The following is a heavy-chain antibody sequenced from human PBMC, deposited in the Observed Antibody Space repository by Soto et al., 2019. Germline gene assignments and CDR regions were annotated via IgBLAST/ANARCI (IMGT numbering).Heavy chain of an antibody. CDR2: ISASTGTT. CDR1: GFTFSDYA. J-gene: IGHJ6*03. V-gene: IGHV3-23*01. D-gene: IGHD3-10*01. CDR3: AKDRGGIITMVRGAPDHYYYMDV. Sequence: GGSLRLSCAASGFTFSDYAMSWVRQAPGRGLEWVSSISASTGTTYYADSVKGRFTVSRDISKNTLYLQMNSLRAEDTAVYYCAKDRGGIITMVRGAPDHYYYMDVWGKGTTVTVSS.